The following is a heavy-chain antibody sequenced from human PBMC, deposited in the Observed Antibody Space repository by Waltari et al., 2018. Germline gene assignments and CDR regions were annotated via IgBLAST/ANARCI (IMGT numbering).Heavy chain of an antibody. J-gene: IGHJ4*02. V-gene: IGHV1-46*01. CDR2: IYPSGGST. D-gene: IGHD3-16*01. Sequence: QVQLVQSGDEVKKPGASVKVSCKASGYAFTSYYMHWVRQAPGQGLEWMGIIYPSGGSTSYAQKFQGRVTMTRDTSTSTVYMELSSLRSEDTAVYYCAREGVPAPFDYWGQGTLVTVSS. CDR1: GYAFTSYY. CDR3: AREGVPAPFDY.